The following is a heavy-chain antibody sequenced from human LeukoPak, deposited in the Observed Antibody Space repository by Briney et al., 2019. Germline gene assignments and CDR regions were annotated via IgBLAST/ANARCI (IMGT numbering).Heavy chain of an antibody. CDR3: ARALGYCSSTSCPYYYYGMDV. J-gene: IGHJ6*02. Sequence: SETLSLTCAVYGGSFSGDYWSWIRQPPGKGLEWIGEINHSGSTNYNPSLKSRVTISVDTSKNQFSLMLSSVTAADTAVYYCARALGYCSSTSCPYYYYGMDVWGQGTTVTVSS. CDR2: INHSGST. D-gene: IGHD2-2*01. CDR1: GGSFSGDY. V-gene: IGHV4-34*01.